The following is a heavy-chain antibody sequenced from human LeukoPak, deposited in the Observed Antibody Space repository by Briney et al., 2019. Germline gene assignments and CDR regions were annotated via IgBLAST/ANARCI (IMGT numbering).Heavy chain of an antibody. CDR3: AREGGDSYGPNPLEY. CDR2: ISSSSSYI. Sequence: PGGSLRLSCAASGFTFSSYSMNWVRQAPGKGLEWVSSISSSSSYIYYADSVKGRFTISRDNAKNSLYLQMNSLRDEDTAVYYCAREGGDSYGPNPLEYWGQGTLVTVSS. D-gene: IGHD5-18*01. J-gene: IGHJ4*02. CDR1: GFTFSSYS. V-gene: IGHV3-21*01.